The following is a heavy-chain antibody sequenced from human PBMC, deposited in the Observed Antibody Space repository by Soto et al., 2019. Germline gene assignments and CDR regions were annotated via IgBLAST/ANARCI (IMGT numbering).Heavy chain of an antibody. J-gene: IGHJ6*02. CDR2: ISSSSSHI. CDR3: ARSGYSYGNFYYYGMNV. D-gene: IGHD5-18*01. V-gene: IGHV3-21*01. Sequence: EVQLVESGGGLVKPGGSLGLSCAASGFSLSSYSMNWVRQAPGKGLEWVSSISSSSSHINYADSVKGRFTISRDNAQNSLYLQMNNLRAEDTAVYYCARSGYSYGNFYYYGMNVWGQGTTVTVSS. CDR1: GFSLSSYS.